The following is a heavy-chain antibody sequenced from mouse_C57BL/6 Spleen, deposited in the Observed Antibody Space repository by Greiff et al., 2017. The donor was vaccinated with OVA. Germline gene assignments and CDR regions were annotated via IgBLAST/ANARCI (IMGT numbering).Heavy chain of an antibody. CDR3: ARSYYGSSHQAWFAY. CDR2: IYPGSGST. D-gene: IGHD1-1*01. V-gene: IGHV1-55*01. CDR1: GYTFTSYW. Sequence: VQLQQPGAELVKPGASVKMSCKASGYTFTSYWITWVKQRPGQGLEWIGDIYPGSGSTNYNEKFKSKATLTVDTSSSTAYMQLSSLTSEDSAVYYCARSYYGSSHQAWFAYWGQGTLVTVSA. J-gene: IGHJ3*01.